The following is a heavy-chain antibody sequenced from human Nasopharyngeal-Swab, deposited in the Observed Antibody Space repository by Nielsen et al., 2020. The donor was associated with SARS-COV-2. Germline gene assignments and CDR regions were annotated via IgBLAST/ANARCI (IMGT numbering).Heavy chain of an antibody. CDR3: ARVPGYSYGFGY. CDR2: INSDGSST. V-gene: IGHV3-74*01. J-gene: IGHJ4*02. Sequence: GESLKISCAASGFTFSSYWMHWVRQAPGKGLVWVSRINSDGSSTSYADSVKGRFTISRDKAKNTLYLQMNSLRAEDTAVYYCARVPGYSYGFGYWGQGTLVTVSS. D-gene: IGHD5-18*01. CDR1: GFTFSSYW.